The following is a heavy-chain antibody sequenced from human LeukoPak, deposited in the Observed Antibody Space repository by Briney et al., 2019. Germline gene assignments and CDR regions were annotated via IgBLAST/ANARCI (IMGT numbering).Heavy chain of an antibody. J-gene: IGHJ4*02. CDR1: GFTFSSYS. CDR2: ISSSSSYI. Sequence: GESLRLSCAASGFTFSSYSMNWVRQAPGKGLGWVSSISSSSSYIYYADSVKGRFTISRDNAKNSLYLQMNSLRAEDTAVYYCARGYSSSCVDYWGQGTLVTVSS. CDR3: ARGYSSSCVDY. V-gene: IGHV3-21*01. D-gene: IGHD6-13*01.